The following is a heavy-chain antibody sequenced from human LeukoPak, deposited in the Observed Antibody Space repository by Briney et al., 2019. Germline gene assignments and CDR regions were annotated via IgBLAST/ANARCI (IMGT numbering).Heavy chain of an antibody. D-gene: IGHD2-21*01. Sequence: SETLSLTCTVSGVSLSSYHWPWIRQPPGKGLEWIGYIYNSGSTNYNHSLQRRVTVSVVTSKNQFSLNLISMPEGDADVYYFARHPLLCGDCVWFDPGGRGNLVTVSS. CDR3: ARHPLLCGDCVWFDP. J-gene: IGHJ5*02. CDR2: IYNSGST. CDR1: GVSLSSYH. V-gene: IGHV4-59*08.